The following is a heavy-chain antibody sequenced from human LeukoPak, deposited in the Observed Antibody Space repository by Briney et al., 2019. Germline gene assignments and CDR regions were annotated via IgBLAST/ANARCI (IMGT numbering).Heavy chain of an antibody. CDR2: MNPNSGNT. J-gene: IGHJ4*02. Sequence: ASVKISCKASGGTFSSYAINWVRQATGQGLEWMGWMNPNSGNTGYAQKFQGRVTMTRNTSISTAYMELSSLRSEDTAVYYCARGRTGSSGYYLDYWGQGTLVTVSS. V-gene: IGHV1-8*02. D-gene: IGHD3-22*01. CDR3: ARGRTGSSGYYLDY. CDR1: GGTFSSYA.